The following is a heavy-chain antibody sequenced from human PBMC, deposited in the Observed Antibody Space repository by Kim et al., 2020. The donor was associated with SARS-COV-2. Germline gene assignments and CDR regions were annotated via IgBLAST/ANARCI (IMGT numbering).Heavy chain of an antibody. D-gene: IGHD5-12*01. CDR3: ARMGVRWLQGFDY. CDR1: GGSISSGGYY. CDR2: TYYSGST. Sequence: SETLSLTCTVSGGSISSGGYYWGWIRQHPGKGLEWIGYTYYSGSTYYNPSLKSRVTISVDTSKNQFSLTLSSVTAADTAVYYCARMGVRWLQGFDYWGQGTLVTVSS. J-gene: IGHJ4*02. V-gene: IGHV4-31*03.